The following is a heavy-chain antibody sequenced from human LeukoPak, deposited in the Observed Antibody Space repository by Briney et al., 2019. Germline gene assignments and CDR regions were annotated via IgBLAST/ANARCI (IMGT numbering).Heavy chain of an antibody. J-gene: IGHJ4*02. Sequence: SETLSLTCTVSGGSISSSSYYWGWIRQPPGKGLEWIGSIYYSGSTYYNPSLKSRVTISVDTSKNQFSLKLSSVTAADTAVYYCARDGREVFFDYWGQGTLATVSS. CDR1: GGSISSSSYY. CDR2: IYYSGST. D-gene: IGHD2-8*01. CDR3: ARDGREVFFDY. V-gene: IGHV4-39*07.